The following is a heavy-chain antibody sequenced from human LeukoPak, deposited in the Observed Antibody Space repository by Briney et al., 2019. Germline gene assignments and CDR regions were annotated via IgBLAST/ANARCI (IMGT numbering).Heavy chain of an antibody. Sequence: PGRSLRLSCAASGFTFDDYAMHWVRQAPGKGLEWVSGISWNSGSIGYADSVKGRFTISRDNAKNSLYLQMDSLRAEDTALYYCAKDSSRGNYYDSSGYETDWGQGTLVTVSS. CDR3: AKDSSRGNYYDSSGYETD. J-gene: IGHJ4*02. D-gene: IGHD3-22*01. CDR1: GFTFDDYA. V-gene: IGHV3-9*01. CDR2: ISWNSGSI.